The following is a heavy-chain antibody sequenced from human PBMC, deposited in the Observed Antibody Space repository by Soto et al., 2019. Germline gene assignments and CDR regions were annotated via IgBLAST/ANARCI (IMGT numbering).Heavy chain of an antibody. CDR1: GGSISSGGYY. J-gene: IGHJ6*02. D-gene: IGHD6-13*01. Sequence: NPSETLSLTCTVSGGSISSGGYYWSWIRQHPGKGLEWIGYIYYSGSTYYNPSLKSRVTISVDTSKNQFSLKLSSVTAADTAVYYCAREGSTYGMDVWGQGTTVTVSS. V-gene: IGHV4-31*02. CDR3: AREGSTYGMDV. CDR2: IYYSGST.